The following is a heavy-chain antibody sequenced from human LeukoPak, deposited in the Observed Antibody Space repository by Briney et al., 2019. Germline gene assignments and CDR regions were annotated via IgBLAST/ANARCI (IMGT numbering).Heavy chain of an antibody. D-gene: IGHD6-6*01. CDR2: IYYSGST. J-gene: IGHJ5*02. Sequence: SETLSLTCTVSGGSISSYYWSWIRQPPGKGLEWIGYIYYSGSTNYNPSLKSRVTISVDTSKNQFSLKLSSVTAADTAVYYCAREWIAARNTNWFDPWGQGTLVTVSS. V-gene: IGHV4-59*12. CDR1: GGSISSYY. CDR3: AREWIAARNTNWFDP.